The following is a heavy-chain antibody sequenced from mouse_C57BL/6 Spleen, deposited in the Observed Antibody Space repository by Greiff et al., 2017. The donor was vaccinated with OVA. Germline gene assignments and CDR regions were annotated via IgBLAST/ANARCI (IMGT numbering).Heavy chain of an antibody. CDR2: INPNNGGT. D-gene: IGHD1-1*01. J-gene: IGHJ2*01. CDR3: ARDYYGGGY. CDR1: GYTFTDYY. V-gene: IGHV1-26*01. Sequence: EVQLQQSGPELVKPGASVKISCKASGYTFTDYYMNWVKQSHGKSLEWIGDINPNNGGTSYNQKFKGKATLTVDKSSSTAYMELRSLTSEDSAVYYCARDYYGGGYWGQGTTLTVSS.